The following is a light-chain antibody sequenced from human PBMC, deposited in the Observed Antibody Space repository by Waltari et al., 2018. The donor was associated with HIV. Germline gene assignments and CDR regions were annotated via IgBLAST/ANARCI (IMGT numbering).Light chain of an antibody. CDR1: QTINNW. V-gene: IGKV1-5*03. J-gene: IGKJ2*01. Sequence: DVQLTQSPSTLSEGVGDKVTITCRASQTINNWLSWYPQKPGKPPKLLIYKTSYLESGVPSRFSGSGSGADFTLIIDDLQPDDFATYYCQQYNSHSYAFGQGTKVDVK. CDR3: QQYNSHSYA. CDR2: KTS.